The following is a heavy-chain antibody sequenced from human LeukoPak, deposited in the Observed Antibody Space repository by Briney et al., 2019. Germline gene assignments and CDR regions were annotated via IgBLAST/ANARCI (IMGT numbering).Heavy chain of an antibody. D-gene: IGHD3-22*01. J-gene: IGHJ3*02. V-gene: IGHV3-30*02. CDR1: GFTFSSYG. CDR2: IRDDGSNK. CDR3: AREGYYDSSGHGDAFDT. Sequence: PGGSLRLSCAASGFTFSSYGMHWVRQAPGKGLEWVAFIRDDGSNKFYADSVKGRFTISRDNSKNTLYLQMNSLRAEDTAVYYCAREGYYDSSGHGDAFDTWGQGTMVTVSS.